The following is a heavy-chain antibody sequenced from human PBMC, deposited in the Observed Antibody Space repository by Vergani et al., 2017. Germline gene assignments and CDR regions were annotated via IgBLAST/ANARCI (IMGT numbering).Heavy chain of an antibody. V-gene: IGHV4-34*01. CDR2: INHSGST. CDR1: GGSFSGYY. J-gene: IGHJ3*01. CDR3: ACDYKGDRSDAFDF. D-gene: IGHD4-17*01. Sequence: QVQLQQWGAGLLKPSETLSLTCAVSGGSFSGYYWSWIRQHPGKGLEWIGEINHSGSTNYNPSLKSRVTISVDTSKNQFSLKLSSVTAADTAVYYCACDYKGDRSDAFDFWGQGTMVTVSS.